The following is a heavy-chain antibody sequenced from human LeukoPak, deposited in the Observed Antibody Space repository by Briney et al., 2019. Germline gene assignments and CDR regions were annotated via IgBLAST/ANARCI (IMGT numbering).Heavy chain of an antibody. Sequence: ASVKVSCKASGYTFTGYYVHWVRQAPGQGLEWMGWINTNNGVTSYAQKFQGRVTMTRDTSINTAYMAVSGLRSDDTSVYYCARGPTSFDPWGQRTLVTVSS. D-gene: IGHD1-1*01. V-gene: IGHV1-2*02. CDR3: ARGPTSFDP. CDR1: GYTFTGYY. CDR2: INTNNGVT. J-gene: IGHJ5*02.